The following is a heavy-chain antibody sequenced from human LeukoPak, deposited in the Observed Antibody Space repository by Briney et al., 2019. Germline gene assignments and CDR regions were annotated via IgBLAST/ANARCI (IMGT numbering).Heavy chain of an antibody. Sequence: GGSLRLSCAASGFTFSTYDMHWVRQAPGRGLQWVAVIWNDGSKTYYEDSVKGRFTISRDNSKNTVYLQMNSLRAEDTALYYCARGIAAAGNPNWFDPWGQGTLVTVSS. CDR2: IWNDGSKT. V-gene: IGHV3-33*08. CDR1: GFTFSTYD. CDR3: ARGIAAAGNPNWFDP. J-gene: IGHJ5*02. D-gene: IGHD6-13*01.